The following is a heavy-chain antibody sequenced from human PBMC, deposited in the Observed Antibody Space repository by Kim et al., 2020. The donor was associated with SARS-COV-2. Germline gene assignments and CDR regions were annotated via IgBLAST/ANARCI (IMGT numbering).Heavy chain of an antibody. Sequence: GGSLRLSCAASGFTFSSYGMHWVRQAPGKGLEWVAVISYDGSNKYYADSVKGRFTISRDNSKNTLYLQMNSLRAEDTAVYYCAKDSRLLAARPDYWGQGTLVTVSS. CDR3: AKDSRLLAARPDY. CDR1: GFTFSSYG. V-gene: IGHV3-30*18. J-gene: IGHJ4*02. D-gene: IGHD2-15*01. CDR2: ISYDGSNK.